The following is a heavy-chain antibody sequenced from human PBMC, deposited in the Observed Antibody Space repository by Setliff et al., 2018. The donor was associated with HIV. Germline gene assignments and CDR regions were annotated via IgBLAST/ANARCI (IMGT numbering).Heavy chain of an antibody. CDR1: GGSISSSNW. CDR2: SYHSGST. Sequence: PSETLSLTCAVSGGSISSSNWWTWVRQPPGKGLEWIGESYHSGSTNYNPSLKSRVTISLDKSKNQFSLKLTSVTAADTAIYFCARSCQPGRSDWYFDLWGRGTLVTVSS. V-gene: IGHV4-4*02. J-gene: IGHJ2*01. CDR3: ARSCQPGRSDWYFDL. D-gene: IGHD2-15*01.